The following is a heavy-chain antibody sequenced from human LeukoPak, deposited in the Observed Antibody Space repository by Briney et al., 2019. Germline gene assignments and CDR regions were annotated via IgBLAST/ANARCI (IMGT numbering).Heavy chain of an antibody. J-gene: IGHJ6*03. CDR3: ASYSGSYWTGYYYYYMDV. Sequence: SETLSLTCAVYGGSFSGYYWSWIRQPPGKGLEWIGYIYYSGSTNYNPSLKSRVTISVDTSKNQFSLKLSSVTAADTAVYYCASYSGSYWTGYYYYYMDVWGKGTTVTVSS. V-gene: IGHV4-59*01. CDR1: GGSFSGYY. CDR2: IYYSGST. D-gene: IGHD1-26*01.